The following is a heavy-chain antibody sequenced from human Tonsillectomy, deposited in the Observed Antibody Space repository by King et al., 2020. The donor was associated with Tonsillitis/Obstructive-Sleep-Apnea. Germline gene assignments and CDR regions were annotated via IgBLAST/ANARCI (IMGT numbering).Heavy chain of an antibody. D-gene: IGHD5-24*01. Sequence: EVQLVESGGGLVHPGGSLRLSCTASEFSVSNNYMSWVRQAPGMGLEWGSVIYTGDTTNYADSVKRRFTISRDNSKNTLYLQMISLRGEDTAVYYCAGSMTSITSFDYWGQGTLVTVSS. CDR3: AGSMTSITSFDY. V-gene: IGHV3-66*01. J-gene: IGHJ4*02. CDR1: EFSVSNNY. CDR2: IYTGDTT.